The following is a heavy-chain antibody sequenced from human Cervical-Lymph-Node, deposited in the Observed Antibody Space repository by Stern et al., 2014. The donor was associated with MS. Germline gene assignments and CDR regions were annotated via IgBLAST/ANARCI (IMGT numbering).Heavy chain of an antibody. CDR2: IIPIFGTA. J-gene: IGHJ5*02. CDR3: ASDVGQGNWFDP. D-gene: IGHD3-10*01. V-gene: IGHV1-69*01. CDR1: GGTFSSYA. Sequence: MQLVESGAEVKKPGSSGKVSCKASGGTFSSYASSWVRQAPGQGLEWIGGIIPIFGTANYAQKFQGRVTITADESTSTAYMELSSLRSEDTAVYYCASDVGQGNWFDPWGQGTLVTVSS.